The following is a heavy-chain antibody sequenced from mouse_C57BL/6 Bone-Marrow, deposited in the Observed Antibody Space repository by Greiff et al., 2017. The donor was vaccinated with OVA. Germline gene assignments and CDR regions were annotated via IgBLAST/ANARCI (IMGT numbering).Heavy chain of an antibody. D-gene: IGHD1-1*01. V-gene: IGHV1-69*01. CDR1: GYTFTSYW. J-gene: IGHJ2*01. Sequence: VQLQQPGAELVMPGASVKLSCKASGYTFTSYWMHWVKQRPGQGLEWIGEIDPSDSYTNYNQKFKGKSTLTVDKSSSTAYMQLSSLTSEDSAVYYCARDYYDSSYDFDYWGQGTTLTVSS. CDR2: IDPSDSYT. CDR3: ARDYYDSSYDFDY.